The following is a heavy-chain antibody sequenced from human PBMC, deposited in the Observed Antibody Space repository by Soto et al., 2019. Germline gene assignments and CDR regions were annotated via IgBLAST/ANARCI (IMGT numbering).Heavy chain of an antibody. CDR1: GGSISSYY. CDR3: ARGGVAATSNAFDI. D-gene: IGHD6-13*01. J-gene: IGHJ3*02. V-gene: IGHV4-59*01. CDR2: TYYSGST. Sequence: SETLSLTCTVSGGSISSYYWSWIRQPPGKGLEWIGYTYYSGSTNYNPSLKSRVTISVDTSKSQFSLKLSSVTAADTAVYYCARGGVAATSNAFDIWGQGTMVTVSS.